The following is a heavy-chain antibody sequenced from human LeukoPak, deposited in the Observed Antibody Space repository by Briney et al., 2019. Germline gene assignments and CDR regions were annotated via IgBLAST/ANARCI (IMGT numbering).Heavy chain of an antibody. CDR3: ASGVNWGDGYFDL. J-gene: IGHJ2*01. CDR1: GGSISSYY. CDR2: IFYNGST. D-gene: IGHD3-16*01. Sequence: SETLSLTCAVSGGSISSYYWSWIRQPPGKGPEWIGYIFYNGSTKYNPSLKSRVTISVDTSKNQFSLKLSSVTAADTAVYYCASGVNWGDGYFDLWGRGTLVTVSS. V-gene: IGHV4-59*12.